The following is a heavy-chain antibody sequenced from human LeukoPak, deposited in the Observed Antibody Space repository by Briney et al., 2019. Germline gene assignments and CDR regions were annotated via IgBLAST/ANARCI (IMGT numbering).Heavy chain of an antibody. CDR3: VRSLGWSGTRDY. V-gene: IGHV3-7*02. CDR1: EFIFVAIW. CDR2: INQDGSEK. J-gene: IGHJ4*02. D-gene: IGHD1-14*01. Sequence: GGSLRLSCAASEFIFVAIWLPWFPKLPGKGRNGVANINQDGSEKYYVDSVKGRFTISRDNAKKTLFLQMNSLTAEDTALYYCVRSLGWSGTRDYWGQGTLVTVSS.